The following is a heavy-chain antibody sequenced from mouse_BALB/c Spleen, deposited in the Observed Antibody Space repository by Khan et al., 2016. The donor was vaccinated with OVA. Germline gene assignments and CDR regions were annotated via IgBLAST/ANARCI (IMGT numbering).Heavy chain of an antibody. Sequence: QVQLKESGPGLVAPSQSLSITCTISGFSLTNYGVHWVRQPPGKGLEWLVVILSDGNTTYNSALKSRLSISKDNSKNQVFLKMNSLQTDDTAMYYCARQPYYHYYVMDYWGQGTSVTVSS. CDR3: ARQPYYHYYVMDY. CDR2: ILSDGNT. J-gene: IGHJ4*01. CDR1: GFSLTNYG. D-gene: IGHD2-10*01. V-gene: IGHV2-6-1*01.